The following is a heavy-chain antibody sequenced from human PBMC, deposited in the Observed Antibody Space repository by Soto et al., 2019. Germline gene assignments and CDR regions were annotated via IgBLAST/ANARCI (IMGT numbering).Heavy chain of an antibody. D-gene: IGHD6-19*01. Sequence: PVGSLRLSCAASGFTFSSYAMSWVRQAPGKGLEWVSAISGSGGSTYYADSVKGRFTISRDNSKNTLYLQMNSLRAEDTAVYYCAQRPGISSGWSKVYWGQGTLVTVSS. V-gene: IGHV3-23*01. CDR1: GFTFSSYA. CDR3: AQRPGISSGWSKVY. CDR2: ISGSGGST. J-gene: IGHJ4*02.